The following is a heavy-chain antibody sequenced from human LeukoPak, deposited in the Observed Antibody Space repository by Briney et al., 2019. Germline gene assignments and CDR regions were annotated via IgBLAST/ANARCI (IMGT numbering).Heavy chain of an antibody. J-gene: IGHJ3*02. CDR1: GGSISSGDYY. V-gene: IGHV4-61*08. D-gene: IGHD2-21*01. CDR2: IYYSGST. Sequence: SETLSLTCTVSGGSISSGDYYWSWIRQPPGKGLEWIGYIYYSGSTNYNPSLKSRVTISVDTSKNQFSLKLSSVTAADTAVYYCARNLVIERPDAFDIWGQGTMVTVSS. CDR3: ARNLVIERPDAFDI.